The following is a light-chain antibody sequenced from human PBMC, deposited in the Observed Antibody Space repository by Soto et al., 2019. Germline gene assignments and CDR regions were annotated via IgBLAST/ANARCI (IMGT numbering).Light chain of an antibody. CDR3: SSYARTYVV. CDR1: SSDVGAYNY. CDR2: DVT. J-gene: IGLJ2*01. Sequence: QSVLTQPPSASGSPGQSVTISCTGTSSDVGAYNYVSWYQQHPGKAPKLMIFDVTKRPSGVPDRFSGSKSANTASLTISGLQAEDEADYYCSSYARTYVVFGGGTKVTVL. V-gene: IGLV2-8*01.